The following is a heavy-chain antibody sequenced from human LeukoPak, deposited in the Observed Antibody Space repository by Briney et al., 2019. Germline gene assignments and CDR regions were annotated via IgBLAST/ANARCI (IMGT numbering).Heavy chain of an antibody. J-gene: IGHJ4*02. D-gene: IGHD6-19*01. V-gene: IGHV1-18*01. Sequence: ASVKVSCKASGYAFNRYGISWVRRAPGQGLEWMGWISAYNGDTKYAQKFQGRVTMTTDTSTSTAYMELRSLRSDDTAVYYCARDPSNTSGWYIFFDYWGQGTLVTVSS. CDR3: ARDPSNTSGWYIFFDY. CDR2: ISAYNGDT. CDR1: GYAFNRYG.